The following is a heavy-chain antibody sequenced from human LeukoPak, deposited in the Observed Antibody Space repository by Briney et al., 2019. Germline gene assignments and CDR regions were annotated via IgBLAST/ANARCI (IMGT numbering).Heavy chain of an antibody. D-gene: IGHD6-13*01. V-gene: IGHV1-8*01. CDR1: GYTFTSFD. CDR3: ATRSSSWRAFDI. J-gene: IGHJ3*02. CDR2: MDPNSGNT. Sequence: GASVKVSCKASGYTFTSFDINWVRQATGQGLEWMGWMDPNSGNTGYAQKFQGRVTTTRHTSITTAYMELSSLRFEDTAVYYCATRSSSWRAFDIWGQGTMVTVSS.